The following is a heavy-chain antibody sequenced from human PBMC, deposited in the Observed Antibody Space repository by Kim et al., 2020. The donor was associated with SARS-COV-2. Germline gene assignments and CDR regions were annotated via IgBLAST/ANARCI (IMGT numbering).Heavy chain of an antibody. CDR3: AKDLSRITMIVAFDY. V-gene: IGHV3-9*01. Sequence: GGSLRLSCAASGFTFDDYAMHWVRQAPGKGLEWVSGISWNSGSIGYADSVKGRFTISRDNAKNSLYLQMNSLRAEDTALYYCAKDLSRITMIVAFDYWGQGTLVTVSS. D-gene: IGHD3-22*01. CDR2: ISWNSGSI. J-gene: IGHJ4*02. CDR1: GFTFDDYA.